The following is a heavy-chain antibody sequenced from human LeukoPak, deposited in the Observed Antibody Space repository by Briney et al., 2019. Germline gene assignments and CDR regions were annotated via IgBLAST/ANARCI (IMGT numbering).Heavy chain of an antibody. V-gene: IGHV1-18*01. CDR3: ARVSPQWLVELGYMDV. J-gene: IGHJ6*03. CDR1: GYTFTSYG. D-gene: IGHD6-19*01. Sequence: ASVKVSCKASGYTFTSYGISWVRQAPGQGLEWMGWIGAYNGNTNYAQKLQGRVTMTTDTSTSTAYMELRSLRSDDTAVYYCARVSPQWLVELGYMDVWGKGTTVTVSS. CDR2: IGAYNGNT.